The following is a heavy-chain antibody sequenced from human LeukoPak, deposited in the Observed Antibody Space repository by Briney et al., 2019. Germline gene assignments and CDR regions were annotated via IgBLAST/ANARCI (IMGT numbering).Heavy chain of an antibody. Sequence: ASVKVSCKASGYTFTSYAMHWVRQAPGQRLEWMGWINAGNGNTKYSQKFQGRVTITRDTSASTAYMELSSLRSEDTAVYYCARDRSYYDILTDYSKNWFDPWGQGTLVTVSS. J-gene: IGHJ5*02. D-gene: IGHD3-9*01. CDR1: GYTFTSYA. CDR3: ARDRSYYDILTDYSKNWFDP. CDR2: INAGNGNT. V-gene: IGHV1-3*01.